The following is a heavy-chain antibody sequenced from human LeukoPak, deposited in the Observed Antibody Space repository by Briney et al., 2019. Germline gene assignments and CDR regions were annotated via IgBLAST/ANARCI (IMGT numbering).Heavy chain of an antibody. D-gene: IGHD6-13*01. CDR1: GGSISSYY. Sequence: SETLSLTCTVSGGSISSYYWSWLRQPAGKGLEWIGRIYTSGSTNYNPSLKSRVTMSVDTSKNQFSLKLSSVTAADTAVYYCARGIAAAGMFWFDPWGQGTLVTVSS. CDR3: ARGIAAAGMFWFDP. CDR2: IYTSGST. J-gene: IGHJ5*02. V-gene: IGHV4-4*07.